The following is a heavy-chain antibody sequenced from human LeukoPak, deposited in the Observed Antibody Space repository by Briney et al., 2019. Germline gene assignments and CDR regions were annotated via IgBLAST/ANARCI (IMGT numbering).Heavy chain of an antibody. V-gene: IGHV3-7*01. CDR2: IKQDGSEK. J-gene: IGHJ4*02. CDR3: ARDSYGSGSYYGY. D-gene: IGHD3-10*01. CDR1: GFTFSSYW. Sequence: PGGSLRLSCAASGFTFSSYWMSWVRQAPGKGLEWVANIKQDGSEKYYVDSVKGRFTISRDNAKNSLYLQMNSLRGDDTAVYYCARDSYGSGSYYGYWGQGTLVTVSS.